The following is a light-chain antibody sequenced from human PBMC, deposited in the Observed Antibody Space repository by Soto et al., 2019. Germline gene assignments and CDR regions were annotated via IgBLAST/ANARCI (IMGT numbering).Light chain of an antibody. CDR1: SSNIGAGYD. V-gene: IGLV1-40*01. CDR2: GNN. J-gene: IGLJ3*02. Sequence: QAVLTQPPSVSRAPGQRVTISCTGSSSNIGAGYDVHWYQQLPGTAPKLLVYGNNNRPSGVPDRFSASKSGTSASLAISGLQAEDEADYYCQSYDSSRFGSWVFGGGTKLTVL. CDR3: QSYDSSRFGSWV.